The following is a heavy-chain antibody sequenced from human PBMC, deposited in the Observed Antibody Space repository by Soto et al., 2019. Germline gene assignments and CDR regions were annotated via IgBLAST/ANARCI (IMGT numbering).Heavy chain of an antibody. Sequence: QVQLVESGGGVVQPGRSLRLSCAASGFTFSSYGMHWVRQDPGQGLVWVAGISYDGRNKYYADSVKGRFTISRDNSKNTLYRHRNSLSAEDTAVYYGAKVGGIDYWGQGTLVTVSS. D-gene: IGHD3-3*01. CDR2: ISYDGRNK. CDR3: AKVGGIDY. J-gene: IGHJ4*02. V-gene: IGHV3-30*18. CDR1: GFTFSSYG.